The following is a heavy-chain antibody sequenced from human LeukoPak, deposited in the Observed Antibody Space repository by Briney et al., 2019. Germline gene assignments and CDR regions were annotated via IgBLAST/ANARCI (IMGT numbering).Heavy chain of an antibody. V-gene: IGHV1-8*01. CDR2: MNPRTGFA. D-gene: IGHD4-11*01. Sequence: ASVKVSCKASGYTFDIYNVYSVRQATGKGLEWMGWMNPRTGFAGYAQKFQDRVNMTRNTFITTAYMELTSLRSEDTAVYFCARGGIRDSNNVNYLYMDVWGKGTTVIVSS. J-gene: IGHJ6*04. CDR3: ARGGIRDSNNVNYLYMDV. CDR1: GYTFDIYN.